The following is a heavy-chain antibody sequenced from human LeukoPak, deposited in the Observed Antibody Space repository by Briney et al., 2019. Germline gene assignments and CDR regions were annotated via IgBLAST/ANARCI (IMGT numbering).Heavy chain of an antibody. CDR1: GGSISNYY. V-gene: IGHV4-59*01. Sequence: PSETLSLICTVSGGSISNYYWSWIRPPPGKGLEWIGYIYYIGSTNYNPSLKSRVTISVDTSKNQFSLKLNSVTAADTAVYYCARCYGGTYFDYWGQGTLVTVSS. CDR3: ARCYGGTYFDY. D-gene: IGHD4-23*01. J-gene: IGHJ4*02. CDR2: IYYIGST.